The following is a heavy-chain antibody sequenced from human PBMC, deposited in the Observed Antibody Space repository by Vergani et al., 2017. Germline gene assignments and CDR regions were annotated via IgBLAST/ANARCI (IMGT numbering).Heavy chain of an antibody. V-gene: IGHV1-69*04. Sequence: QVQLVQSGAEVKKPGSSVKVSCKASGGTFSSYAISWVRQAPGQGLEWMGRIIPFLGIANDAQKCQGGVTMTADKSPSTAYMELGSLRSEYTAVYYCARHDIYSSSSDYYGMDVWGEGTTVTVYS. D-gene: IGHD6-6*01. CDR3: ARHDIYSSSSDYYGMDV. J-gene: IGHJ6*01. CDR1: GGTFSSYA. CDR2: IIPFLGIA.